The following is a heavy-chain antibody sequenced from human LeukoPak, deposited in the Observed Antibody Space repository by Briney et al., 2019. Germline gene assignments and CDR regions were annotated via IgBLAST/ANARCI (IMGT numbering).Heavy chain of an antibody. CDR2: MNTSSGNT. J-gene: IGHJ4*02. Sequence: AAAVTASFMCSVYTFNNYDVYWVRQAGGQGGEGLGSMNTSSGNTSYDENFQSRLTITMNTSITTAYMELSSLRSDDTALYYCARCTVGVRQRIDFWGQGTLVTVSS. D-gene: IGHD2-8*02. CDR1: VYTFNNYD. CDR3: ARCTVGVRQRIDF. V-gene: IGHV1-8*01.